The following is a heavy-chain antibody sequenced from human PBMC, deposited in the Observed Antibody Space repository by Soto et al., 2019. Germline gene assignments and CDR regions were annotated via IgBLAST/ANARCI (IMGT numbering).Heavy chain of an antibody. V-gene: IGHV3-23*01. J-gene: IGHJ4*02. CDR1: GFSFSTCA. CDR3: AAQATGEFVPFDF. D-gene: IGHD3-16*01. CDR2: ISASGDTT. Sequence: EVQLLESGGGLVQPGGSLRLSCAASGFSFSTCAVSWVRQAPGKGLEWVSSISASGDTTHYAESVRGRFTISRDNSRNTLHLQMSSLTAEDTAIYSCAAQATGEFVPFDFWGRGTLVTVSS.